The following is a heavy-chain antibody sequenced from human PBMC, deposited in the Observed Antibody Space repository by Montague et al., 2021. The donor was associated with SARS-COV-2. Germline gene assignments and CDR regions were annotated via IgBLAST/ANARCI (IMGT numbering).Heavy chain of an antibody. J-gene: IGHJ4*01. CDR1: GFTFSSAW. D-gene: IGHD1-1*01. Sequence: SLRLSCAASGFTFSSAWMTWVRQTPGKGLEWLGRIKSKTDGGATEYAAPVTGRFTISRDDSKYMLYLQMNNVKTGDTAIYYCVRDPQHLSDIFWGQGTLVTVSS. CDR3: VRDPQHLSDIF. CDR2: IKSKTDGGAT. V-gene: IGHV3-15*01.